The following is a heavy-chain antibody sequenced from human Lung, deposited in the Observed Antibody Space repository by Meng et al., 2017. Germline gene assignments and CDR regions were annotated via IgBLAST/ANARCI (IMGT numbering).Heavy chain of an antibody. D-gene: IGHD4-17*01. CDR2: ISTYNGNT. CDR3: AVMGLYGDYDNWYFDL. J-gene: IGHJ2*01. Sequence: QVQLVQSGAEVKKPGASVKVSCKAPGYTFIRYGISWVRQAPGQGLEGMGWISTYNGNTNYAQKFQGRVTMTTDTSTSTAYMELRSLRSDDTAVYYCAVMGLYGDYDNWYFDLWGRGTLVTVSS. CDR1: GYTFIRYG. V-gene: IGHV1-18*01.